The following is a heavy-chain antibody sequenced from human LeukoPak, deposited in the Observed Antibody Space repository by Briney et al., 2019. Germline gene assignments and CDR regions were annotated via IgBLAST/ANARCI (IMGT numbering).Heavy chain of an antibody. CDR1: GFTFSSYS. CDR2: ISSSSSYI. CDR3: ARVAEDYGDYNDDY. Sequence: PGGSLRLSCAASGFTFSSYSMNWVRQAPGKGLEWVSSISSSSSYIHYADSVKGRFTISRDNAKNSLYLQMNSLRAEDTAVYYCARVAEDYGDYNDDYWGQGTLVTVSS. D-gene: IGHD4-17*01. J-gene: IGHJ4*02. V-gene: IGHV3-21*01.